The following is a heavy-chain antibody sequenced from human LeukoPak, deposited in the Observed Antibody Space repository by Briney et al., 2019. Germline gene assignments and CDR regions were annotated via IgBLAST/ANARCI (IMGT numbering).Heavy chain of an antibody. J-gene: IGHJ4*02. CDR1: GGSISGSSYY. CDR2: IYYSGST. Sequence: KTSETLSLTCTVSGGSISGSSYYWGWIRQPPGKGLEWIGSIYYSGSTYYNPSLKRRVTISVDTSKNQFSMKLTSVTATATAVYYCARPYGPWGQGTLVTVYS. CDR3: ARPYGP. V-gene: IGHV4-39*01. D-gene: IGHD3-10*01.